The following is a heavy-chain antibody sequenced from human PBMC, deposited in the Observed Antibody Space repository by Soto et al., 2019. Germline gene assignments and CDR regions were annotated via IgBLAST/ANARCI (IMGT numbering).Heavy chain of an antibody. J-gene: IGHJ6*02. CDR2: ISGSGGSP. CDR1: GFTFSSYA. V-gene: IGHV3-23*01. Sequence: EVQLLESGGGLVQPGGSLRLSCAASGFTFSSYAMSWVRPAPGTGLEWVSAISGSGGSPYYADSVKGRFTISRDNSKNTLHLQMNSLRAEDTAVYYCAKNVWGLTIFGGMDVWGQGTTVTVSS. CDR3: AKNVWGLTIFGGMDV. D-gene: IGHD3-9*01.